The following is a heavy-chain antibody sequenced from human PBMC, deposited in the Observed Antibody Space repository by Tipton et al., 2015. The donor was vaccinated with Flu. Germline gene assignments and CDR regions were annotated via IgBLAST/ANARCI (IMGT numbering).Heavy chain of an antibody. CDR2: IYSGGAT. CDR1: GFSVSSIN. CDR3: ARGRGYCVTTTCLLPFDF. D-gene: IGHD2-2*01. J-gene: IGHJ4*02. Sequence: SLRLSCAASGFSVSSINMNWVRQAPGKGLEWVSLIYSGGATYYADSVKGRFTISRDNSKNTVFLQMNSLRAEDTAVYYCARGRGYCVTTTCLLPFDFWGQGTLVTVSS. V-gene: IGHV3-53*01.